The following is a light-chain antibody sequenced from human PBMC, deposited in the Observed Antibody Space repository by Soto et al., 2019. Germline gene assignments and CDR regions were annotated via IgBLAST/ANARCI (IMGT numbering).Light chain of an antibody. Sequence: EIVLTQSPGTLSLSPGERATLSCRASQNVDTKYLSWYQLKPGQAPRIIIFGASGRATGLPDRFSGSGSGTDFTLTISRLEPEDFAVYYCQQHGSLSRTFGQGTRLEIK. CDR2: GAS. CDR1: QNVDTKY. V-gene: IGKV3-20*01. J-gene: IGKJ5*01. CDR3: QQHGSLSRT.